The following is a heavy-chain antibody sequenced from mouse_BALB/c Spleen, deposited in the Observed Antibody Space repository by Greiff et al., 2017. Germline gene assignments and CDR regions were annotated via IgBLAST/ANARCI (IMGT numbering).Heavy chain of an antibody. CDR3: ARGGYGGNSYAMDY. Sequence: EVHLVESGGGLVQPGGSRKLSCAASGFTFSSFGMHWVRQAPEKGLEWVAYISSGSSTIYYADTVKGRFTISRDNPKNTLFLQMTSLRSEDTAMYYCARGGYGGNSYAMDYWGQGTSVTVSS. D-gene: IGHD1-1*02. V-gene: IGHV5-17*02. J-gene: IGHJ4*01. CDR2: ISSGSSTI. CDR1: GFTFSSFG.